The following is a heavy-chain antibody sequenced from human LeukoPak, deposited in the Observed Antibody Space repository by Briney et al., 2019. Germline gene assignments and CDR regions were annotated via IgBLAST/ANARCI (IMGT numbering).Heavy chain of an antibody. CDR3: AKDMMMGPYYYMDV. Sequence: PGGSLRLSCAASGFTFSSYGMHWVRQAPGKGLEGVAVISYDGSNKYYADSVKGRFTISRDNSKNTLYLQMNSLRAEDTAVYYCAKDMMMGPYYYMDVWGKGTTVTVSS. V-gene: IGHV3-30*18. CDR2: ISYDGSNK. D-gene: IGHD3-16*01. J-gene: IGHJ6*03. CDR1: GFTFSSYG.